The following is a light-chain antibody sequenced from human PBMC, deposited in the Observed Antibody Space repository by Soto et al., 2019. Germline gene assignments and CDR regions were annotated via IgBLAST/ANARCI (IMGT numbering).Light chain of an antibody. J-gene: IGKJ4*01. V-gene: IGKV3-20*01. CDR2: DAS. CDR1: QSVSSSY. Sequence: EIVLTQSPGTLSLSPGERATLSCRASQSVSSSYLAWYQQKPGQAPRLLIYDASSRATGIPGRFRGSGSGTDFTLTISRLEPEDFAVYYCQQYGSSPTFGGGTKVEIK. CDR3: QQYGSSPT.